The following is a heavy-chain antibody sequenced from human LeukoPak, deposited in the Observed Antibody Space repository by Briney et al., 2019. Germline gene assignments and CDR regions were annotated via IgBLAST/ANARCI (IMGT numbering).Heavy chain of an antibody. J-gene: IGHJ3*02. V-gene: IGHV3-9*01. CDR1: GFTFDNYA. CDR2: ISWNSRSI. CDR3: ASGSSTAMDMGAFDI. Sequence: PGGSLRLSWAASGFTFDNYAMHWVRQAPGKGLEWVSGISWNSRSIGYADSVKGRFTISRDNSKNTLYLQMNSLRAEDTAVYYCASGSSTAMDMGAFDIWGQGTMVTVSS. D-gene: IGHD5-18*01.